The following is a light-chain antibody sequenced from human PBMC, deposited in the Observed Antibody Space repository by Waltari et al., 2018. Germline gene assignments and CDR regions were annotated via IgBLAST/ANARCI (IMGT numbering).Light chain of an antibody. V-gene: IGLV2-11*01. J-gene: IGLJ3*02. CDR1: SSDVGAYKY. CDR3: CSYAGTYPVV. Sequence: QSALTQPRSVSGSPGQSVTISCTGASSDVGAYKYVSWYQQYPGKAPNLMIYDVSKRPSGVPDRVSGSKSGNTASLTISGLQAEDEADYYCCSYAGTYPVVFGGGTKLTVL. CDR2: DVS.